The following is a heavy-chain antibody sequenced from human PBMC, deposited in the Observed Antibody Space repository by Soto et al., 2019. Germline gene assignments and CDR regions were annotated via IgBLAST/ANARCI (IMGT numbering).Heavy chain of an antibody. CDR3: AKDKFGYDYMWASYPDKRIGYFDY. CDR1: GFTFSSYA. D-gene: IGHD3-16*02. V-gene: IGHV3-23*01. CDR2: LSGSGGST. J-gene: IGHJ4*02. Sequence: EVPLLESGGGSVQPGGSLRLSCAASGFTFSSYAMSWVRQAPGKGLEWVSALSGSGGSTYYADSVKGRFTISRDNSKNTLYLQMNSLRAEDTAVYYGAKDKFGYDYMWASYPDKRIGYFDYWGQGTLVTVSS.